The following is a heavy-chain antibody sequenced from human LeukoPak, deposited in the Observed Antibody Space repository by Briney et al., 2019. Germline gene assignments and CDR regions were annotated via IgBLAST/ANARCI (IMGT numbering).Heavy chain of an antibody. CDR3: AILLEDYAFSTGSAKDY. V-gene: IGHV1-24*01. D-gene: IGHD3-3*01. J-gene: IGHJ4*02. CDR2: FDPVDGET. Sequence: ASVKVSCKVSGYSLTQLSMHWVRQGIGRGLEWMGGFDPVDGETIYAQKFQGRVTMTENTSTDTAYMELSSLRSDDTAVYYCAILLEDYAFSTGSAKDYWGQGTLVTVSS. CDR1: GYSLTQLS.